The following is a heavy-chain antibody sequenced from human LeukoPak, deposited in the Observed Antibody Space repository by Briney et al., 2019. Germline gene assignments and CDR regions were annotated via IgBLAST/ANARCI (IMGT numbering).Heavy chain of an antibody. D-gene: IGHD1-26*01. V-gene: IGHV1-24*01. CDR3: ATDTKGILVGAPYGYYYGMDV. CDR1: GYTLTELS. J-gene: IGHJ6*02. CDR2: FDPEDGET. Sequence: GASVKVSCKVSGYTLTELSMHWVRQAPGKGLEWMGGFDPEDGETIYAQKFRGRVTMTEDTSTDTAYMELSSLRSEDTAVYYCATDTKGILVGAPYGYYYGMDVWGQGTTVTVSS.